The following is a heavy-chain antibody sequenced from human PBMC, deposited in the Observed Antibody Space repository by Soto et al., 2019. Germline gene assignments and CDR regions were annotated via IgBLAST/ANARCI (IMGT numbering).Heavy chain of an antibody. D-gene: IGHD3-3*01. CDR3: AKDKFWSGYLMWASIYGMDV. CDR1: GFTFSSYA. CDR2: ISGSGGST. J-gene: IGHJ6*02. V-gene: IGHV3-23*01. Sequence: GGSLRLSCAASGFTFSSYAMSWVRQAPGKGLEWVSAISGSGGSTYYADSVKGRFTISRDNSKNTLYLQMNSLRAEDTAVYYCAKDKFWSGYLMWASIYGMDVWGQGTTVTVSS.